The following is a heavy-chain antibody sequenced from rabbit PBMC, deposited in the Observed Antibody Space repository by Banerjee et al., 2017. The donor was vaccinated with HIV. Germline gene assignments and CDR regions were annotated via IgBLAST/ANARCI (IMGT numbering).Heavy chain of an antibody. V-gene: IGHV1S47*01. CDR1: GMDLSRSY. Sequence: QEQLEESGGGLVKPGASLTLTCTASGMDLSRSYWICWVRQAPGKGPEWIGCWFNGDSSTYYANWVNGRFTISRSPSLHMVTLEMTSLTAADTATYFCARDPGVIRNLWGPGTLVTV. CDR3: ARDPGVIRNL. J-gene: IGHJ4*01. CDR2: WFNGDSST. D-gene: IGHD7-1*01.